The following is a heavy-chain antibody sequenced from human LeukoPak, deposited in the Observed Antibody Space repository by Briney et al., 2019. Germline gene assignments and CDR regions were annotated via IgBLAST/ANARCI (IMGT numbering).Heavy chain of an antibody. CDR1: GFSFSAYG. V-gene: IGHV3-30*02. CDR2: IRYDGSNK. Sequence: GGSLRLSCVASGFSFSAYGMNWVRQAPGKGLEWVAFIRYDGSNKNYADSVKGRFTISRDTSKNTLYLQMNSLRAEDTAVYYCASWPGGWYGEDSWGQGTLVTVSS. J-gene: IGHJ4*02. CDR3: ASWPGGWYGEDS. D-gene: IGHD6-19*01.